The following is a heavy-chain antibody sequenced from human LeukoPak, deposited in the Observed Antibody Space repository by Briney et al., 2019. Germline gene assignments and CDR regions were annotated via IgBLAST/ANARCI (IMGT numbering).Heavy chain of an antibody. CDR2: INSDGSST. Sequence: PGGSLRLSCAASGFTFSSYWMHWVRQAPGKGLVWVSRINSDGSSTSYADSVKGRFTISRDNAKNTLYLQMNSLRVEDTAVYYCATHCSSTSCLDYWGQGTPVTVSS. V-gene: IGHV3-74*01. CDR3: ATHCSSTSCLDY. D-gene: IGHD2-2*01. J-gene: IGHJ4*02. CDR1: GFTFSSYW.